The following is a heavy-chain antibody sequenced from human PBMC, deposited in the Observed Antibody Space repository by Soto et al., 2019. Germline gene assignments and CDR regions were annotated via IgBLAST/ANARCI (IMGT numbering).Heavy chain of an antibody. Sequence: QVQLVQSGAEVKKPGASVKVSCKASSYTFTNYDINWVRQAPGQGLEWMGWISPYNGETKYAQKLQGRVTMTTDTSTNTAYMELRSLRSDDTAVYYCARRVDYWGQGTLVTVSS. CDR1: SYTFTNYD. CDR2: ISPYNGET. V-gene: IGHV1-18*01. J-gene: IGHJ4*02. CDR3: ARRVDY.